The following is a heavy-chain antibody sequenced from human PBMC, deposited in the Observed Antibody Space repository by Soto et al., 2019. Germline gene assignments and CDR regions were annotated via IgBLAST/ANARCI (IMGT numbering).Heavy chain of an antibody. Sequence: SQTLSLTCAISGDSVSSNSAAWNWIRQPPTRGLEWLGRTYYRSKWYYGYAVSVKSRIAINPDTSKNKLSLQLNSVTPEDTAVYFCPRVHSTSPSYFDFWGQGTMVTVSS. V-gene: IGHV6-1*01. J-gene: IGHJ4*02. D-gene: IGHD2-2*01. CDR3: PRVHSTSPSYFDF. CDR1: GDSVSSNSAA. CDR2: TYYRSKWYY.